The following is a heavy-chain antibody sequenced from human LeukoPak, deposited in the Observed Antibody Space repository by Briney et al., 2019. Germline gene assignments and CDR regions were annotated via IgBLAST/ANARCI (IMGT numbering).Heavy chain of an antibody. J-gene: IGHJ6*02. Sequence: PGGSLRLSCAASGFTFSNYAMSWVRQAPGKGLEWVSAISGSGGSTYYADSVKGRFTISRDNAKNSLYLQMNSLRAEDTAVYYCATESTLPFYGMDVWGQGTTVTVSS. CDR1: GFTFSNYA. CDR2: ISGSGGST. CDR3: ATESTLPFYGMDV. V-gene: IGHV3-23*01.